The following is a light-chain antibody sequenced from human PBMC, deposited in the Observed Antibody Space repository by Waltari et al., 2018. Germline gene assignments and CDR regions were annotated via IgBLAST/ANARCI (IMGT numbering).Light chain of an antibody. Sequence: AIQLTQSPSSLSASVGDRVTITCRASQDISTALAWYQQKSGEAPKLLIYDASTLGSGVPSRFSGSGTGTDFTLTISRLQPEDFSTYHCQQFHNYLPTFGQGTRLEIK. J-gene: IGKJ5*01. CDR3: QQFHNYLPT. CDR1: QDISTA. CDR2: DAS. V-gene: IGKV1D-13*01.